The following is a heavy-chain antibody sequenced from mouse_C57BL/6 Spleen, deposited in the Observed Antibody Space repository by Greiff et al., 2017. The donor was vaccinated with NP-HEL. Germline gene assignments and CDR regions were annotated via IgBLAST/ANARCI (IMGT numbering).Heavy chain of an antibody. D-gene: IGHD1-1*01. J-gene: IGHJ2*01. V-gene: IGHV1-76*01. CDR1: GYTFTDYY. CDR3: ARTAPVVAPYFDY. CDR2: IYPGSGNT. Sequence: QVQLQQSGAELVRPGASVKLSCKASGYTFTDYYINWVKQRPGQGLEWIARIYPGSGNTYYNEKFKGKATLTAEKSSSTAYMQLSSLTSEDSAVYFCARTAPVVAPYFDYWGQGTTLTVSS.